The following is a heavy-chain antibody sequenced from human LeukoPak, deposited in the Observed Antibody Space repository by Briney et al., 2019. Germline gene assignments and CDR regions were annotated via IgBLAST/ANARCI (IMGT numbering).Heavy chain of an antibody. CDR1: GFTFSNYW. J-gene: IGHJ4*02. V-gene: IGHV3-21*01. CDR2: ISSSSSYI. Sequence: GGSLRLSCAASGFTFSNYWMTWVRQAPGKGLEWVSSISSSSSYIYYADSVKGRFTISRDNAKNSLYLQMNSLRAEDTAVYYCARDYYDSSGFDYWGQGTLVTVSS. CDR3: ARDYYDSSGFDY. D-gene: IGHD3-22*01.